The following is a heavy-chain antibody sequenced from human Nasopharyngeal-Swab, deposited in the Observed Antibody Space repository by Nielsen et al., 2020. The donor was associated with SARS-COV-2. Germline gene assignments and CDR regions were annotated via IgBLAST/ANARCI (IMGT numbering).Heavy chain of an antibody. CDR2: MNPNSGNT. Sequence: ASLKVSCKASGYTFTSYDINWVRQATGQGLEWMGWMNPNSGNTGHAQKFQGRVTMTRNTSISTAYMELSSLRSEDTAVYYCARGFIVATIFHYYYYMDVWGKGTTVTVSS. CDR3: ARGFIVATIFHYYYYMDV. V-gene: IGHV1-8*01. CDR1: GYTFTSYD. J-gene: IGHJ6*03. D-gene: IGHD5-12*01.